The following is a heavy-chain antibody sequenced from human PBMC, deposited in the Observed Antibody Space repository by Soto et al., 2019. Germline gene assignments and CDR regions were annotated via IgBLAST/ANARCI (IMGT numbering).Heavy chain of an antibody. CDR3: ARRGDVDTAMVSVYYYGMDV. CDR1: GFTFSSYE. CDR2: ISSSGSTI. V-gene: IGHV3-48*03. Sequence: PGGSLRLSCAASGFTFSSYEMNWVRQAPGKGLEWVSYISSSGSTIYYADSAKGRFTISRDNAKNSLYLQMNSLRAEDTAVYYCARRGDVDTAMVSVYYYGMDVWGQGTTVTVSS. J-gene: IGHJ6*02. D-gene: IGHD5-18*01.